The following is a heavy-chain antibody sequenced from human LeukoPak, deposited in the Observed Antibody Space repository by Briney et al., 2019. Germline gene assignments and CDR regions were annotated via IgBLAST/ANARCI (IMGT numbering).Heavy chain of an antibody. CDR2: IYPGDSDT. CDR1: GYGFTSYW. J-gene: IGHJ4*02. CDR3: ARSNGYSSSWYYIDY. D-gene: IGHD6-13*01. Sequence: GESLQISCKGSGYGFTSYWIGWVRQMPGKGLEWMGIIYPGDSDTRYSPSFQGQVTISADKSISTAYLQWSSLKASDTAMYYCARSNGYSSSWYYIDYWGQGTLVTVSS. V-gene: IGHV5-51*01.